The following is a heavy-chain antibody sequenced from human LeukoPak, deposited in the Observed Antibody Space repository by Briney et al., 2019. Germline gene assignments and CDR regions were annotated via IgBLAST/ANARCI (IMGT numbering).Heavy chain of an antibody. Sequence: SETLSLPCTVSVGSIIRYYWSWIPQPPGKGGEGLGYIYYTGITKYSLSLTSRVTISVSTSKHQFPLKLTSVTAADTAVYYCTRHAPVPVIRHGMGVWGQGTTVTVSS. CDR2: IYYTGIT. CDR3: TRHAPVPVIRHGMGV. CDR1: VGSIIRYY. D-gene: IGHD3-10*01. V-gene: IGHV4-59*08. J-gene: IGHJ6*02.